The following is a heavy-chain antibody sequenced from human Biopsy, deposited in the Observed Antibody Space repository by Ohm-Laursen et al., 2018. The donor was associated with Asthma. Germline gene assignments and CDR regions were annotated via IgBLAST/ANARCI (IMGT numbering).Heavy chain of an antibody. CDR2: INPNSGGT. CDR3: SRGQKSAGDRWFDP. CDR1: GYTFIGCH. V-gene: IGHV1-2*06. D-gene: IGHD6-13*01. J-gene: IGHJ5*02. Sequence: GASVKVSCKASGYTFIGCHIHWMRQAPGQGLEWMGRINPNSGGTNYAQKFQGRVTMTRDTSISTAYMEVSRLRSDDTAVYYWSRGQKSAGDRWFDPGGQGTLVTVSS.